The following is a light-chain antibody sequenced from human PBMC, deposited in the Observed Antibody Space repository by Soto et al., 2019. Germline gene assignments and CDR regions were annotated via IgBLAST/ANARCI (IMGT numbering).Light chain of an antibody. Sequence: QSVLTQPPSVSGAPGQRVTISCIGATSDVHWYQHLPGTAPKLLIYGNNNRPSGVPDRFSGSKSGTSASLAITGLQAADEADYYCQSFDSSLSALYVFGTGTKLTVL. J-gene: IGLJ1*01. CDR1: GATSD. CDR3: QSFDSSLSALYV. V-gene: IGLV1-40*01. CDR2: GNN.